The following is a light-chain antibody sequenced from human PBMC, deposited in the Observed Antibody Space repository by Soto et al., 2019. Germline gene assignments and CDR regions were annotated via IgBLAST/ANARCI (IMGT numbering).Light chain of an antibody. CDR1: SSDIGFYNY. CDR3: SSYRTTSPCV. J-gene: IGLJ1*01. V-gene: IGLV2-14*03. CDR2: GVT. Sequence: QSALTQPASVSGSPGQSITISCTGTSSDIGFYNYVSWYQQYPGKAPNLLIYGVTNRPSGVSYRFSGSKSGSTASLTISGLRDEDEADYYCSSYRTTSPCVFGTGTKVTVL.